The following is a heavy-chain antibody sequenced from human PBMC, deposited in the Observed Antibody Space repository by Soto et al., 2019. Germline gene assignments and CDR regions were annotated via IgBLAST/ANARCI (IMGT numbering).Heavy chain of an antibody. Sequence: SVKVSCKVSGGTFSSYALSWLRQAPGQGLEWMGGVIPLFGTTNYAQRFQDRVTITADGATSTAYMELSSLRSEDTAVYYCARGVWDCRGGGCSGWLDPWGQGTLVTVSS. J-gene: IGHJ5*02. CDR2: VIPLFGTT. CDR3: ARGVWDCRGGGCSGWLDP. CDR1: GGTFSSYA. V-gene: IGHV1-69*13. D-gene: IGHD2-15*01.